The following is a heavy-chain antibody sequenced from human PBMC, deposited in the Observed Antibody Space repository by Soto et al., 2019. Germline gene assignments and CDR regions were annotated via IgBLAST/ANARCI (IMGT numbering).Heavy chain of an antibody. D-gene: IGHD3-22*01. CDR3: AKEVPLYYYDSSGYFDY. V-gene: IGHV3-23*01. CDR1: GFTFSSYT. Sequence: GGALRLSCAASGFTFSSYTMSWVRQAPGKGLEWVSTISGSGSSTYSADSVKGRFTISRDNSKNTLYLQMNSLRAEDTAVYYCAKEVPLYYYDSSGYFDYWGQGTLVTVSS. J-gene: IGHJ4*02. CDR2: ISGSGSST.